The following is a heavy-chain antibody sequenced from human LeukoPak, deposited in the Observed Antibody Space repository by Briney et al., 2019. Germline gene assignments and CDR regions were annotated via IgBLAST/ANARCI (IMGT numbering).Heavy chain of an antibody. V-gene: IGHV4-39*07. CDR1: GGSISSSSYY. CDR2: IYYSGST. Sequence: SETLSLTCTVSGGSISSSSYYWGWIRQPPGKGLEWIGSIYYSGSTYYNPSLKSRVTISVDTSKNQFSLKLSSVTAADTAVYYCAREGVAARPILAWGQGTLVTVSS. J-gene: IGHJ4*02. CDR3: AREGVAARPILA. D-gene: IGHD6-6*01.